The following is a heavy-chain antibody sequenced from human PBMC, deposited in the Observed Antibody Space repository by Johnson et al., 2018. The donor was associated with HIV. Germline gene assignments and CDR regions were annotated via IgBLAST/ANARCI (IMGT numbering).Heavy chain of an antibody. J-gene: IGHJ3*02. D-gene: IGHD2-8*01. V-gene: IGHV3-11*04. Sequence: VQLVQSGGGLVQPGGSLRLSCAASGFTFSDYYMNWLRQAPGKGLEWVSYISSTGSTIYYAESVKGRFTISRDNAKNSLYLQMNSVRGEDTAVYYCARDRGYCTNGVCYYDAFDIWGQGTMVTVSA. CDR1: GFTFSDYY. CDR2: ISSTGSTI. CDR3: ARDRGYCTNGVCYYDAFDI.